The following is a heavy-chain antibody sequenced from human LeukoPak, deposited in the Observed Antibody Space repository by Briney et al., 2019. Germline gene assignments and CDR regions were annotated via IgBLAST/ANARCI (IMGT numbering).Heavy chain of an antibody. J-gene: IGHJ6*03. V-gene: IGHV4-38-2*02. CDR3: ATLVSGGYCPNGVCYSSYYYYMDV. CDR2: IYHSGST. D-gene: IGHD2-8*01. CDR1: GYSTSSGYY. Sequence: PSETLSLTCTVSGYSTSSGYYWGWIRQPPGKGLEWIGSIYHSGSTYYNPSLKSRVTISVDTSKNQFSLKLSSVTAADTAVYYCATLVSGGYCPNGVCYSSYYYYMDVWGKGTTVTVSS.